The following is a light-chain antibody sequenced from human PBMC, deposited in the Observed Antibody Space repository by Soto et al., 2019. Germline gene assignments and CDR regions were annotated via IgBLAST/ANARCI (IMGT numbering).Light chain of an antibody. CDR2: GAS. Sequence: EILIAPSPAXXXLXXXXXXXXSFRASQSVDGNLAWYQQKPGQAPRLLIYGASTRATGISARFSGSGSGTEFTLTISSLQSEDFGVYYCQQYNNWWTFGQGTKVDI. V-gene: IGKV3-15*01. J-gene: IGKJ1*01. CDR3: QQYNNWWT. CDR1: QSVDGN.